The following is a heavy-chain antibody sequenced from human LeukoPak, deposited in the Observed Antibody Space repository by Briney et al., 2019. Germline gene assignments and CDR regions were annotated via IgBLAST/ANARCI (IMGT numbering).Heavy chain of an antibody. CDR1: GFTFSSYG. CDR3: AKEVTIPAAGRKDYYYYGLDV. J-gene: IGHJ6*02. Sequence: QSGGSLRLSCAASGFTFSSYGMHWVRQAPGKGLEWVAVISSGGSDKYHAGSVKGRFTISRDNSKNTLYLQMDSLRAEDTAVYYCAKEVTIPAAGRKDYYYYGLDVWGQGTTVTVSS. V-gene: IGHV3-30*18. D-gene: IGHD6-13*01. CDR2: ISSGGSDK.